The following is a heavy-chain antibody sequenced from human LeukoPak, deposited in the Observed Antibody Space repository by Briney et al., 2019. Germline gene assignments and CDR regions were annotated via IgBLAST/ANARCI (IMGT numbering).Heavy chain of an antibody. CDR3: AREGSYYDTSGSDY. V-gene: IGHV3-7*01. Sequence: GGSLRLSCAASGFTFSSYWMSWVRQAPGKGLEWVANIKQDGSEKFYVDSVKGRFTISRDNAKNSLYLQMNSLRAEDTAVYYCAREGSYYDTSGSDYWGQGTLVTVSS. D-gene: IGHD3-22*01. J-gene: IGHJ4*02. CDR2: IKQDGSEK. CDR1: GFTFSSYW.